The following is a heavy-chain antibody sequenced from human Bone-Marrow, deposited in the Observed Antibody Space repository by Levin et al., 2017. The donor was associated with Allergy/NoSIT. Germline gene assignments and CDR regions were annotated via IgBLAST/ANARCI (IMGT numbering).Heavy chain of an antibody. CDR2: IYYSGGT. CDR1: GASISRNY. D-gene: IGHD6-6*01. V-gene: IGHV4-59*01. J-gene: IGHJ4*02. CDR3: ARGGGSSSSSQDLDF. Sequence: RSSETLSLTCTVSGASISRNYWNWIRQPPGKGLEWIGYIYYSGGTNYNPSLKSRVTISADTSKNQFSLELTSVTAADTAVYYCARGGGSSSSSQDLDFWGPGSLVTVSS.